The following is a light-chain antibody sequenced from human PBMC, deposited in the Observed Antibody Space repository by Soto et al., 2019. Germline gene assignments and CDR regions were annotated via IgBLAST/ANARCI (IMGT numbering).Light chain of an antibody. CDR3: QQYDSSPLT. V-gene: IGKV3-20*01. Sequence: EIVLTQSPGTLSLSPGERATLSCRASQSVSSSYLAWYQQKPGQAPRLLIYGASSRATGIPDRFSGSGSGTDFTLTINRLEPEDFAVYYCQQYDSSPLTFGGGTKVESK. J-gene: IGKJ4*01. CDR1: QSVSSSY. CDR2: GAS.